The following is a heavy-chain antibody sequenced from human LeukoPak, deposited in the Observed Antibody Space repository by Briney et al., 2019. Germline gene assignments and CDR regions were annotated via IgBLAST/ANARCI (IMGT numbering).Heavy chain of an antibody. Sequence: PGGSLRLSCSASGFTFSNYAMHWVRQAPGKGLEYVSAISSNGGSTYYADSVKGRFTISRDNSKNTLYLQMNSLRAEDTAVYYCAKDLVLEMATITVVDYWGQGTLVTVSS. D-gene: IGHD5-24*01. CDR2: ISSNGGST. V-gene: IGHV3-64*04. CDR1: GFTFSNYA. CDR3: AKDLVLEMATITVVDY. J-gene: IGHJ4*02.